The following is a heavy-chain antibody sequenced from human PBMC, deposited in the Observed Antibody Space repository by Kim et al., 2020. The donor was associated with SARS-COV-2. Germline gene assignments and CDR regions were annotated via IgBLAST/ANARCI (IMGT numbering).Heavy chain of an antibody. V-gene: IGHV3-13*01. J-gene: IGHJ3*02. CDR3: ARENSDHAFDI. Sequence: TYYPGSVKGRFTISRENAKNSLYLQMNSLRAGDTAVYYCARENSDHAFDIWGQGTMVPVSS. CDR2: T.